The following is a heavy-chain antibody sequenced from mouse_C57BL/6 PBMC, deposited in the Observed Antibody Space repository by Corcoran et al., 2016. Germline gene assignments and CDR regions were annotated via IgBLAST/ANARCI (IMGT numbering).Heavy chain of an antibody. Sequence: EVQLQQSGPELVKPGASVKISCKASGYTFTDYYMNWVKQSHGKSLEWIGDINPNNGGTSYNQKFKGKATLTVDKSSSTAYMELRSLTSEDSAGYYCARYGNYEYCDVWGTGTTVTVSS. D-gene: IGHD2-10*02. CDR3: ARYGNYEYCDV. CDR1: GYTFTDYY. V-gene: IGHV1-26*01. J-gene: IGHJ1*03. CDR2: INPNNGGT.